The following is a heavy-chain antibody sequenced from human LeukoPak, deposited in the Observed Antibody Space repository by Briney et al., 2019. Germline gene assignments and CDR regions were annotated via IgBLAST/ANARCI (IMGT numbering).Heavy chain of an antibody. CDR2: VSAYNGNT. CDR3: VRIDIVVGVAVYGMDV. Sequence: ASVKVSCKASGYTFTSYGISWVRQAPGQGLEWMGWVSAYNGNTNYAQKLQGRVTMTTDTSTTTAYMELRSLRSDDTAVYYCVRIDIVVGVAVYGMDVWGQGTTVTVSS. J-gene: IGHJ6*02. CDR1: GYTFTSYG. D-gene: IGHD2-15*01. V-gene: IGHV1-18*01.